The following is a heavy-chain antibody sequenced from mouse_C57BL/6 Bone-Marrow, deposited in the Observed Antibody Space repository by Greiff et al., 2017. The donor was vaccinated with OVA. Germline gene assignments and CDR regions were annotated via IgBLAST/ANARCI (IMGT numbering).Heavy chain of an antibody. CDR1: GYTFTDYY. CDR3: ARRRTYDYD. J-gene: IGHJ2*01. CDR2: INPNNGGT. V-gene: IGHV1-26*01. D-gene: IGHD2-4*01. Sequence: EVQLQQSGPELVKPGASVKISCKASGYTFTDYYMNWVKQSHGQSLEWIGDINPNNGGTSYNQKFKGKATLTVDKSSSTAYMELRSLTSEDSAVYYCARRRTYDYDWGQGTTLTVSS.